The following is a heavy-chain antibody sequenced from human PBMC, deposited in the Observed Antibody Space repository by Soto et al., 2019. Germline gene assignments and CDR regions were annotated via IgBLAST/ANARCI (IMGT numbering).Heavy chain of an antibody. CDR3: ARGFNGDGNWFDP. V-gene: IGHV4-61*08. D-gene: IGHD4-17*01. J-gene: IGHJ5*02. CDR1: GGSISSGGYY. CDR2: IYYSGST. Sequence: SETLSLTCTVSGGSISSGGYYWSWIRQPPGKGLAWIGYIYYSGSTNYNPSLKSRVTMSVDTFKSQFSLKQSSVTAADTAVYYCARGFNGDGNWFDPWGQGTLVTVSS.